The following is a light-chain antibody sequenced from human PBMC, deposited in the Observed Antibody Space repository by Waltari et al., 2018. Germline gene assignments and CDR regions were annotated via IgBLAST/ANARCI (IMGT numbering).Light chain of an antibody. V-gene: IGLV1-40*01. CDR2: ATA. CDR1: SSNIGAGYH. CDR3: QSYENDLGGDWV. J-gene: IGLJ3*02. Sequence: HSVLTQPPSVSGAPGQRVIISCTGGSSNIGAGYHVHWYQQLPGSGPKLLIYATANRPAGVPDRFSGSKSGASAYLAITGLQAEDEADYYCQSYENDLGGDWVFGGGTKLTV.